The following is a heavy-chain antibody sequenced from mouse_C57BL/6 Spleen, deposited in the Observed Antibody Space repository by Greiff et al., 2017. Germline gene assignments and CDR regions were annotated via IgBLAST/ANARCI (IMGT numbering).Heavy chain of an antibody. CDR2: ISDGGSYT. J-gene: IGHJ3*01. CDR3: ARDDSKGFAY. CDR1: GFTFSSYA. Sequence: EVKLMESGGGLVKPGGSLKLSCAASGFTFSSYAMSRVRQTPEKRLEWVATISDGGSYTYYPDNVKGRFTISRDNAKNNLYLQMSHLKSEDTAMYYCARDDSKGFAYWGQGTLVTVSA. D-gene: IGHD2-5*01. V-gene: IGHV5-4*01.